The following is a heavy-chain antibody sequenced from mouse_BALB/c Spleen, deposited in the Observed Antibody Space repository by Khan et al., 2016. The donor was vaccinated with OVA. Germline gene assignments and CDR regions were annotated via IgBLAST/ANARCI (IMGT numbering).Heavy chain of an antibody. V-gene: IGHV1-7*01. Sequence: VQLKESGAELAKPGASVKMSCKASGYTFINYWILWVKQRPGQGLEWIGYINPSTGYTEYNQNFKDKATLTADKSSSTAHMQLSSLTSEDSAVYYCARRGLRWDFDYWGQGTTLTVSS. CDR2: INPSTGYT. CDR1: GYTFINYW. D-gene: IGHD1-1*01. J-gene: IGHJ2*01. CDR3: ARRGLRWDFDY.